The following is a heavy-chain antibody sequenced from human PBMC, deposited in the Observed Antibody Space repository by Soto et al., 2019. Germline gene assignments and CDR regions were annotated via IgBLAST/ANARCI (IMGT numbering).Heavy chain of an antibody. CDR3: ARVRTYYDSSGSLDY. CDR1: GYTFTGHF. V-gene: IGHV1-2*02. J-gene: IGHJ4*02. D-gene: IGHD3-22*01. CDR2: INPNSGDT. Sequence: ASVKVSCKASGYTFTGHFMHWVRQAPGQGLEWMGWINPNSGDTNYAQKFQGRVTMTRDMSSSTAYMELRRLTSDDTAVYYCARVRTYYDSSGSLDYWGQGTLVTVSS.